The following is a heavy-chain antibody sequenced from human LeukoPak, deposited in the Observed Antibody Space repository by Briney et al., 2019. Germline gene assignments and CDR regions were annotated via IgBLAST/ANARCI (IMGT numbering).Heavy chain of an antibody. CDR3: ARDLEAANTYYFDY. CDR2: ISSSGSSI. Sequence: GGSLRLSCAASGFTFSSYSMNWVRQAPGKGLEWVSSISSSGSSIYYADSVKGRFTISRDNSKNTVYLQVNSLRDEDTAVYYCARDLEAANTYYFDYWGQGTMVTVSS. D-gene: IGHD6-13*01. V-gene: IGHV3-21*01. J-gene: IGHJ4*02. CDR1: GFTFSSYS.